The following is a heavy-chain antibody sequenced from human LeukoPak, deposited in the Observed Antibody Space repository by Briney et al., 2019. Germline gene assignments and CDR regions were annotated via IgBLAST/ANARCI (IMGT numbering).Heavy chain of an antibody. Sequence: SETLSLTCTVSGGSISSYYWSWIRQPPGKGLEWIGEINHSGSTNYNPSLKSRVTISVDTSKNQFSLKLSSVTAADTAVYYCASGGVRLRAFSKWGQGTLVTVSS. J-gene: IGHJ4*02. CDR2: INHSGST. CDR1: GGSISSYY. V-gene: IGHV4-34*01. D-gene: IGHD4-17*01. CDR3: ASGGVRLRAFSK.